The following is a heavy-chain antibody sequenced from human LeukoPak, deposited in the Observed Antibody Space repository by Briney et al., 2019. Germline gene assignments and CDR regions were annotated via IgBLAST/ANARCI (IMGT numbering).Heavy chain of an antibody. D-gene: IGHD3-10*01. Sequence: SETLSLTCTVSGGSISRYYWSWIRQPPGKGLEWIGYIYSSGSTNYNPSLESRVTISVDTSKNQFSLKLSSVTAADTAVYYCAREANYYGSGSALDYWGQGTLVTVSS. V-gene: IGHV4-59*01. CDR1: GGSISRYY. CDR2: IYSSGST. CDR3: AREANYYGSGSALDY. J-gene: IGHJ4*02.